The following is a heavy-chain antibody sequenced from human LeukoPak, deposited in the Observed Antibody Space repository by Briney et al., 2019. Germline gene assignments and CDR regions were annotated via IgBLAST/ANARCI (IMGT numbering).Heavy chain of an antibody. Sequence: PSGTLSLTCRASVGPINSGNLRTRVHHPPQKVQKWIGDIHHNGTRTDSPSLKSRVTISADTFKNHFSLIVTGLTAADAAVYYCAAASILRGEGGEHYKYGMVVWGEGTAVAVSS. V-gene: IGHV4/OR15-8*01. CDR2: IHHNGTR. CDR3: AAASILRGEGGEHYKYGMVV. CDR1: VGPINSGNL. J-gene: IGHJ6*04. D-gene: IGHD2-2*02.